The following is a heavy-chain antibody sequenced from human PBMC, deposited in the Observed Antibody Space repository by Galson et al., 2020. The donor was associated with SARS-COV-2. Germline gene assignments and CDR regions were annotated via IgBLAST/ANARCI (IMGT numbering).Heavy chain of an antibody. Sequence: TGESLRLSCAASGFTFSDYYMSWIRQAPGKGLEWVSYISSSGSTIYYAAPVKGRFTISRDNAKNSLYLQMNSLRAEDTAVYYCASDASVITCGGVSAQSYYYCYDGMDVWGQGTRVTVSS. V-gene: IGHV3-11*01. D-gene: IGHD3-16*01. CDR2: ISSSGSTI. J-gene: IGHJ6*02. CDR1: GFTFSDYY. CDR3: ASDASVITCGGVSAQSYYYCYDGMDV.